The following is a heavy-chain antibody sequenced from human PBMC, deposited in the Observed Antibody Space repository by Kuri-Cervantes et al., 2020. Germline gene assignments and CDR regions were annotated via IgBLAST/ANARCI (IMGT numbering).Heavy chain of an antibody. Sequence: GGSLKISGAASKFTFSHYSFNWVRQAPGKGLEWVSYISGGGTTIHYADSVKGRFTISRDNAKNSVFLQMNSLKDEDTAVYYCARVSPEYCSGGSCYSGWFDPWGQGTLVTVSS. V-gene: IGHV3-48*02. D-gene: IGHD2-15*01. CDR3: ARVSPEYCSGGSCYSGWFDP. CDR1: KFTFSHYS. J-gene: IGHJ5*02. CDR2: ISGGGTTI.